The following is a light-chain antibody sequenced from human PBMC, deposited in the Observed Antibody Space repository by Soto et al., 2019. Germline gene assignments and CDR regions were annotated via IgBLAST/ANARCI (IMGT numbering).Light chain of an antibody. J-gene: IGLJ2*01. V-gene: IGLV1-40*01. CDR2: GNS. CDR1: SSNIGAGYD. Sequence: QAVVTQPPSVSGAPGQRVTISCTGSSSNIGAGYDVHWYQQLPGTAPKLLIYGNSNRTSGVPDRFSGSKSGTSASLAITGLPAEDEADYYGQSYDSSLSGSEVFGGGTKLTVL. CDR3: QSYDSSLSGSEV.